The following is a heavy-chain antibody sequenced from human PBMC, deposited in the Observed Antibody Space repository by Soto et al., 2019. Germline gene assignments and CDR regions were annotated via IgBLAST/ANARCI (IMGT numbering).Heavy chain of an antibody. V-gene: IGHV3-13*01. CDR2: IGTAGDT. CDR1: GFTFSSYD. Sequence: GGSLRLSCAASGFTFSSYDMHWVRQATGKGLEWVSAIGTAGDTYYPGSVKGRFTISRENAKNSLYLQMNSLRAEDTAVYYCARALRVVRGVIIPYYGMDVWGQGTTGTVSS. CDR3: ARALRVVRGVIIPYYGMDV. D-gene: IGHD3-10*01. J-gene: IGHJ6*02.